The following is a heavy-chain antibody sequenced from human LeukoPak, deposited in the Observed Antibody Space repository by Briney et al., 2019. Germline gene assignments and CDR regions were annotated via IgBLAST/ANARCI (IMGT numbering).Heavy chain of an antibody. CDR3: AREGAAEAKNFDY. J-gene: IGHJ4*02. D-gene: IGHD6-25*01. CDR1: GYTFTNYY. Sequence: ASVKVSCKASGYTFTNYYIHWMRQAPGQGLEWVGIINLNAVTTRYAQKFQGRITVTRDTSTSTVYMELSSLRSEDTAVYFCAREGAAEAKNFDYWGQGTLVTVFS. V-gene: IGHV1-46*01. CDR2: INLNAVTT.